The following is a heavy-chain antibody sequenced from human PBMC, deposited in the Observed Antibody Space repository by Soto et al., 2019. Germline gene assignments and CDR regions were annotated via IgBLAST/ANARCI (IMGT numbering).Heavy chain of an antibody. D-gene: IGHD3-16*01. CDR1: GFTFRTYA. CDR2: INDSGSGT. V-gene: IGHV3-23*01. CDR3: TNRYGGLEY. Sequence: GGSLRLSCEASGFTFRTYATTWVRQAPGKGLEWVSVINDSGSGTAYADSVKGRFTISRDNSKNTLFLHMNSLRDEDTAVYYCTNRYGGLEYWGRGTLVTVSS. J-gene: IGHJ4*02.